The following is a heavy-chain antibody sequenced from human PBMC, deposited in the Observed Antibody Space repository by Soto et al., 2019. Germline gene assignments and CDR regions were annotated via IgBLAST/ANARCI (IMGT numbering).Heavy chain of an antibody. CDR3: ARGFYDFWSGYLGYFDY. CDR2: ISAYNGNT. Sequence: ASVKVSCKASGYTFTSYGISWVRRAPGQGLEWMGWISAYNGNTNYAQKLQGRVTMTTDTSTSTAYMELRSLRSDDTAVYYCARGFYDFWSGYLGYFDYWGQGTLVTVSS. J-gene: IGHJ4*02. V-gene: IGHV1-18*01. CDR1: GYTFTSYG. D-gene: IGHD3-3*01.